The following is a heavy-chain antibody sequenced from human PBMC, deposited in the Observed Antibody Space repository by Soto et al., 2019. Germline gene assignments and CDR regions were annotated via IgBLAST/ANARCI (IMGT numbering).Heavy chain of an antibody. V-gene: IGHV1-69*01. CDR1: GGTFSSYA. CDR2: IIPVFGTA. Sequence: QVQLVQSGAEVKKPGSSGKVSCTSSGGTFSSYAYSWVRQAPGQGLAWMGGIIPVFGTATYAQNFQGRLTITADESTRTAYMELISLRSEDTAVYYCARSHSVLLYFYYGMDVWGQGTTVTVSS. D-gene: IGHD2-15*01. J-gene: IGHJ6*02. CDR3: ARSHSVLLYFYYGMDV.